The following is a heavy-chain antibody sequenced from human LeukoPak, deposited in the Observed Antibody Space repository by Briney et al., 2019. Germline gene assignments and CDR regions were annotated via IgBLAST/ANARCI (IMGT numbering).Heavy chain of an antibody. D-gene: IGHD3-10*01. J-gene: IGHJ6*03. CDR1: GFTFNRYW. CDR3: ARSLRVRGVPDYMDV. CDR2: IHKNAIT. Sequence: GGSLRLSCAASGFTFNRYWMSWVRQAPGKEPQWVSVIHKNAITYYADTVKGRFTISRDNSKNMVYLQMNSLRAEDTAVYYCARSLRVRGVPDYMDVWGKGTTVTISS. V-gene: IGHV3-53*01.